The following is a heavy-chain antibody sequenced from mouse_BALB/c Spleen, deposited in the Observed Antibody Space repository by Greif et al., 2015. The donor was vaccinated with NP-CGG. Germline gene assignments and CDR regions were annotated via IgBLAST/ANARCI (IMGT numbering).Heavy chain of an antibody. CDR1: SYTFTDYY. D-gene: IGHD1-2*01. Sequence: QVQLQQSGAELARPGASVKLSCKASSYTFTDYYINWVKQRTGQGLEWIGEIYPGSGNTYYNEKFKGKATLTADKSSSTAYMQLSSLTSEDSAVYFCAKGITTATAYWGQGTLVTVSA. CDR2: IYPGSGNT. J-gene: IGHJ3*01. V-gene: IGHV1-77*01. CDR3: AKGITTATAY.